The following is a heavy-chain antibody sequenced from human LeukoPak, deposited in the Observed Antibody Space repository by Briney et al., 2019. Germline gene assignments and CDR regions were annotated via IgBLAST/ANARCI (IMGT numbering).Heavy chain of an antibody. CDR3: ARGRYDSSGYYY. J-gene: IGHJ4*02. CDR1: GFTFSSYE. Sequence: GGSLRLSCAASGFTFSSYEMNWVRQAPGKGLEWVSYISGSGSTIYYADSVKGRFTISRDNAKNSLYLQMDSLRAEDTAVYYCARGRYDSSGYYYWGQGTLVTVSS. CDR2: ISGSGSTI. D-gene: IGHD3-22*01. V-gene: IGHV3-48*03.